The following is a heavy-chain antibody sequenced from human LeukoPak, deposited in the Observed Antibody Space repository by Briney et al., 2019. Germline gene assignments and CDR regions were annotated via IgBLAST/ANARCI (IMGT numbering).Heavy chain of an antibody. Sequence: SETLSLTCTVSGGSISSGSYYWSWIRQPAGKGLGWIGRIYTSGSTNYNPSLKSRVTISVDTSKNQFSLKLSSVTAADTAVYYCARSLGLYCSSTSCYTFDYWGQGTLVTVSP. CDR1: GGSISSGSYY. D-gene: IGHD2-2*02. CDR2: IYTSGST. J-gene: IGHJ4*02. V-gene: IGHV4-61*02. CDR3: ARSLGLYCSSTSCYTFDY.